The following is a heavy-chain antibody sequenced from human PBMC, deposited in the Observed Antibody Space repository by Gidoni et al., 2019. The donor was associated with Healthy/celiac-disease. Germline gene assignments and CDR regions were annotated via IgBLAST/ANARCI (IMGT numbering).Heavy chain of an antibody. V-gene: IGHV3-15*01. CDR1: GFPFSNAW. CDR3: TTEGDGFGNFDY. D-gene: IGHD3-10*01. CDR2: IKSKTDGGTT. J-gene: IGHJ4*02. Sequence: EVQLVESGGGLVKPGGSLRLSCAASGFPFSNAWMSWVRQAPGKGLEWVGRIKSKTDGGTTDYAAPVKGRFTISRDDSKNTLYLQMNSLKTEDTAVYYCTTEGDGFGNFDYWGQGTLVTVSS.